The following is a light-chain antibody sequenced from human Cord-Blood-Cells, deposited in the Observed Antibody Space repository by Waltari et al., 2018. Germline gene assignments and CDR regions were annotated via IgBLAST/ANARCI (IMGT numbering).Light chain of an antibody. Sequence: QSALTQPASVSGSPGQSITISCTGTSSDVGGYTYVSWYQQHPGKAPKLMIYDASNRPSGVSNRFSGSKSGNTASLTISGLQAEDEADYYCSSYTSSSTRVFGGGTKLTVL. CDR3: SSYTSSSTRV. CDR1: SSDVGGYTY. CDR2: DAS. J-gene: IGLJ3*02. V-gene: IGLV2-14*01.